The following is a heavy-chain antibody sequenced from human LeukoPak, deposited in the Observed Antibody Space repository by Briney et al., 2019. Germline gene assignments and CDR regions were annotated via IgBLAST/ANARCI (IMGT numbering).Heavy chain of an antibody. J-gene: IGHJ4*02. CDR3: ARGVPLTVTRARDY. Sequence: PGGSLRLSCAASGFTFSSYWIHWVRQAPGKGLVWVSRINSDGSSTSYADSVKGRFTISRDNAKNTLYLQMNSLRAEDTAVYYCARGVPLTVTRARDYWGQGTLVTVFS. CDR1: GFTFSSYW. CDR2: INSDGSST. V-gene: IGHV3-74*01. D-gene: IGHD4-17*01.